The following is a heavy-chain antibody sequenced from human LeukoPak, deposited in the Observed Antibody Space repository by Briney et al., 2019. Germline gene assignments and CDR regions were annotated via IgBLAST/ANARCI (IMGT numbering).Heavy chain of an antibody. D-gene: IGHD3-22*01. Sequence: GTSLRLSCAASGFTFSSYAMRWVRQAPGKGLEWVAVISYDGSNKYYADSVKGRFTISRDNSKNTLYLQMNSLRAEDTAVYYCARDSVGYYDSTPAADSFDPWGQGTLVTVSS. J-gene: IGHJ5*02. CDR2: ISYDGSNK. CDR3: ARDSVGYYDSTPAADSFDP. V-gene: IGHV3-30-3*01. CDR1: GFTFSSYA.